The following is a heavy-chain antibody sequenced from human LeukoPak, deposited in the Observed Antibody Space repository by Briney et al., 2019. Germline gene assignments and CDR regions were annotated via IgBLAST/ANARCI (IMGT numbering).Heavy chain of an antibody. CDR1: GDSVSSNTPA. J-gene: IGHJ4*02. Sequence: PSETLSVTCAISGDSVSSNTPAWNWIRQSPSRGREWLGRTYYRSKWYNDYAVSVRSRITINPDTAKNQFSLQLNSVTPEDTAVYYCARQQRGAFDYWGQRTLVTVSS. CDR2: TYYRSKWYN. V-gene: IGHV6-1*01. CDR3: ARQQRGAFDY. D-gene: IGHD6-13*01.